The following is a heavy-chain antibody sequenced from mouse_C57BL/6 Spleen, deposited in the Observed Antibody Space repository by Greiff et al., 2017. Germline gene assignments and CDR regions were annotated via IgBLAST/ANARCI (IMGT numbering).Heavy chain of an antibody. J-gene: IGHJ4*01. CDR3: APTAQATLYYYAMDY. CDR2: INPNNGGT. Sequence: EVKLQQSGPELVKPGASVKISCKASGYTFTDYYMNWVKQSHGKSLEWIGDINPNNGGTSYNQKFKGKATLTVDKSSSTAYMELRSLTSDDSAVYYCAPTAQATLYYYAMDYWGQGTSVTVSS. D-gene: IGHD3-2*02. V-gene: IGHV1-26*01. CDR1: GYTFTDYY.